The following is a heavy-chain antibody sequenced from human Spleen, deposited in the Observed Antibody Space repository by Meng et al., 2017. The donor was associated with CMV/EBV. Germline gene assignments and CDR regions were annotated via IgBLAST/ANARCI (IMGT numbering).Heavy chain of an antibody. V-gene: IGHV3-30*03. J-gene: IGHJ4*02. D-gene: IGHD6-13*01. Sequence: GESLKISCVACKFTLRKHWMTWVRQAPGKGLEWVAVISYDGSNKYYADSVKGRFTISRDNSKNTLYLQMNSLRAEDTAVYYCARDRGSSWKGSFDYWGQGTLVTVSS. CDR1: KFTLRKHW. CDR2: ISYDGSNK. CDR3: ARDRGSSWKGSFDY.